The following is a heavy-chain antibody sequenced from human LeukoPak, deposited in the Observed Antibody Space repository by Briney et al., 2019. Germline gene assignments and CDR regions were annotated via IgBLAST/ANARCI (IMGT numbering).Heavy chain of an antibody. J-gene: IGHJ4*02. CDR2: LSGTGDNT. CDR1: GFTFDDYA. Sequence: GGSLRLSCAASGFTFDDYAMTWVRQAPGKGLEWVSALSGTGDNTYYADSVEGRFTISRDNTNNIVYLQMNSLRAEDTAVYYCARGPINYSTSWRFDYWGQGTLVTVSS. V-gene: IGHV3-23*01. CDR3: ARGPINYSTSWRFDY. D-gene: IGHD2-2*01.